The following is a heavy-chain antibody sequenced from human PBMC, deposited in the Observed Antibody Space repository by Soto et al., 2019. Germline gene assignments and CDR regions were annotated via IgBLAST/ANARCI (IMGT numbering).Heavy chain of an antibody. CDR3: ARGRRYYDSSGYYYGWFDP. Sequence: QVQLVQSGAEVKKPGSSVKVSCKASGGTFSSYAISWVRQAPGRGLEWMGGIIPIFGTANYAQKFQGRVTITADESTSTAYMELSSLRSEDTAVYYCARGRRYYDSSGYYYGWFDPWGQGTLVTVSS. CDR1: GGTFSSYA. D-gene: IGHD3-22*01. J-gene: IGHJ5*02. V-gene: IGHV1-69*01. CDR2: IIPIFGTA.